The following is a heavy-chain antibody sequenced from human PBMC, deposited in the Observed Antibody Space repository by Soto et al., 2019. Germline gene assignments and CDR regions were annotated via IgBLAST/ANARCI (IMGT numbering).Heavy chain of an antibody. Sequence: QLQLQESGPGLVKPSETLSLTCTVSGGSISSSSYYWGWIRQPPGKGLEWIGSIYYSGSTYYNPSLKSRVTISVDTSKNPFSLKLSSVTAADTAVYYCARLLGYYDSSGYYKYYFDYWGQGTLVTVSS. CDR2: IYYSGST. CDR1: GGSISSSSYY. J-gene: IGHJ4*02. D-gene: IGHD3-22*01. V-gene: IGHV4-39*01. CDR3: ARLLGYYDSSGYYKYYFDY.